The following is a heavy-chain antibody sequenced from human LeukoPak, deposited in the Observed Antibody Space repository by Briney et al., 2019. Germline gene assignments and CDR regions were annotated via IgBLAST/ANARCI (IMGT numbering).Heavy chain of an antibody. CDR3: AKEPNGGATSDAFDI. V-gene: IGHV3-23*01. CDR1: GFTFSSYA. CDR2: ISGSGGTT. J-gene: IGHJ3*02. Sequence: PGGSLRLSCAASGFTFSSYAMSWVRQAPGKGLEWVSTISGSGGTTYYADSVKGRFTISRDNSKNTLHLQMNSLRAEDTAVYYCAKEPNGGATSDAFDIWGQGTMVTVSS. D-gene: IGHD2-21*01.